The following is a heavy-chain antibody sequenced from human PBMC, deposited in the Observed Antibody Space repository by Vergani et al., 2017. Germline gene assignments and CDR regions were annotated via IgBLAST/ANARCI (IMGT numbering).Heavy chain of an antibody. D-gene: IGHD5-18*01. CDR1: GYSFTSYW. J-gene: IGHJ4*02. CDR3: ARLSGNDGYVYFDY. V-gene: IGHV5-51*01. CDR2: IYPGDSDT. Sequence: EVQLVQSGAEVKKPGESLKISCKGSGYSFTSYWIGWVRQMPGKGLEWMGIIYPGDSDTRYSPSFQGQVTISVDKSISVAYLQWDSLQASDTAIYYCARLSGNDGYVYFDYWGQGTLVTVSS.